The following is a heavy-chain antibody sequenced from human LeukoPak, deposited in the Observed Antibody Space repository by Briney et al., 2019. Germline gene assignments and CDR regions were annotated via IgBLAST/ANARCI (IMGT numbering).Heavy chain of an antibody. Sequence: ASVKVSCKASGYTFTTYAITWVRQAPGQGLEWMGWISSYNGNTIYAQKRQGRVTMTTDTSTTTAYMELRSLRSDDTAVYYCAREGFNRKYDYWGQGTLVTVSS. V-gene: IGHV1-18*01. J-gene: IGHJ4*02. CDR3: AREGFNRKYDY. CDR1: GYTFTTYA. CDR2: ISSYNGNT.